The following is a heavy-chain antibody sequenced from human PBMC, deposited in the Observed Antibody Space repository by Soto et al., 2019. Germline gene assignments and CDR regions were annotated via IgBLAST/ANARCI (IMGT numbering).Heavy chain of an antibody. CDR1: GFTFSSYA. CDR3: ARDRTSGSYWRYFDY. D-gene: IGHD1-26*01. J-gene: IGHJ4*02. Sequence: PGGSLRLSCAASGFTFSSYAMHWVRQAPGKGLEWVAVISYDGSNKYYADSVKGRFTISRDNSKNTLYLQMNSLRAEDTAVYYCARDRTSGSYWRYFDYWGQGTLVTVSS. V-gene: IGHV3-30-3*01. CDR2: ISYDGSNK.